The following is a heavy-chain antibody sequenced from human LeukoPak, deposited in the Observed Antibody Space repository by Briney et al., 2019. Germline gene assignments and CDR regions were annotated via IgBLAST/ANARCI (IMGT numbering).Heavy chain of an antibody. CDR3: ARVPISLCYYYGMDV. Sequence: PSETLSLTCAVHAGSFSGYYCCWIRQPPGKGLEWIGEINHSGSTNYNPSLKSRVTISVDTSKNQFSMKLSSVTADGTALYYGARVPISLCYYYGMDVWGQGTTVTVSS. J-gene: IGHJ6*02. D-gene: IGHD3-16*01. CDR1: AGSFSGYY. V-gene: IGHV4-34*01. CDR2: INHSGST.